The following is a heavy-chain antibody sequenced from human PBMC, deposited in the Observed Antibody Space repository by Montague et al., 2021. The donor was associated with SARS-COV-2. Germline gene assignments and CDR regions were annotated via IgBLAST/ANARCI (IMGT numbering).Heavy chain of an antibody. CDR3: ARGRFRHYYDSSGYYFWFDP. Sequence: SVKVSCKASGYTFTSYDINWVRQATGQGLEWMGWMNPNSGNTGYAQKFQGRVTMTRNTSISTAYMELSSLRSEDTAVYYCARGRFRHYYDSSGYYFWFDPWGQGTLVTVSS. D-gene: IGHD3-22*01. V-gene: IGHV1-8*01. CDR2: MNPNSGNT. CDR1: GYTFTSYD. J-gene: IGHJ5*02.